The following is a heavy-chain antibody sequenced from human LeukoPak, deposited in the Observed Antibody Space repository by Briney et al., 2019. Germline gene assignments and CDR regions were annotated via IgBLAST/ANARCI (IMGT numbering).Heavy chain of an antibody. CDR2: ISSSSSYI. D-gene: IGHD3-10*01. V-gene: IGHV3-21*01. CDR3: ARYEGTRDAFDI. J-gene: IGHJ3*02. Sequence: GGSLRLSCAASGFTFSSYSMNWVRQAPGKGLEWVSSISSSSSYIYYADSVKGRFTISRDNAKNSLYLQMNSLRAEDTAVYYCARYEGTRDAFDIWGQGTMVTVSS. CDR1: GFTFSSYS.